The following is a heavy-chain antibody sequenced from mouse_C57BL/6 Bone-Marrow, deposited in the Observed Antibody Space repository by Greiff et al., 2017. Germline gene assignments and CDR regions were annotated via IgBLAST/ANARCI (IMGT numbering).Heavy chain of an antibody. V-gene: IGHV5-9*01. CDR3: ARHEYRDDPPDY. CDR1: GFTFSSYT. D-gene: IGHD2-10*02. J-gene: IGHJ4*01. Sequence: EVMLVESGGGLVKPGGSLKLSCAASGFTFSSYTMSWVRQTPEKRLEWVATISGGGGNTYYPDSVKGRFTISRDNAKNTLYLQRSSLRSEDTALYCGARHEYRDDPPDYWGQGTSVTVSS. CDR2: ISGGGGNT.